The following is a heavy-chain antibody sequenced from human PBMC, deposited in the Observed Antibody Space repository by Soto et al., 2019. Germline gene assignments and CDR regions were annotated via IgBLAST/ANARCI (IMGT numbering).Heavy chain of an antibody. CDR3: ARTRTSSHYYDMDV. J-gene: IGHJ6*02. Sequence: GESLKISCEGSGYSFTTYWIAWGRQMPGKSLEWMGIIYPGDSGTRYSPSFQGQVTISADKSISTAYLQWSSLKASDSAMYYCARTRTSSHYYDMDVWGQGTSVTVSS. D-gene: IGHD6-13*01. CDR1: GYSFTTYW. CDR2: IYPGDSGT. V-gene: IGHV5-51*01.